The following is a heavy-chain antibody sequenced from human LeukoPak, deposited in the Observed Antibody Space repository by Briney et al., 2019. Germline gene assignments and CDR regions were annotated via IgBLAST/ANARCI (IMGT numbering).Heavy chain of an antibody. V-gene: IGHV3-23*01. D-gene: IGHD6-6*01. Sequence: GGSLRLSCAASGFTFSSYAMSWVRQAPGKGLEWVSAISASGNSTYYADSVKGRFTISRDNSKNTLYLQMNSLRAEDTAVYYCARHRSSWLIDYWGQGTLVTVSS. J-gene: IGHJ4*02. CDR2: ISASGNST. CDR3: ARHRSSWLIDY. CDR1: GFTFSSYA.